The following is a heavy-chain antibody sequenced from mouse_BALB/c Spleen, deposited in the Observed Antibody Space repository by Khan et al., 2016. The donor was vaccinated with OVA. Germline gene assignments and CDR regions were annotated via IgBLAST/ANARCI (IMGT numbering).Heavy chain of an antibody. CDR1: GYSITSGYG. J-gene: IGHJ2*01. V-gene: IGHV3-2*02. CDR3: VITARIKY. CDR2: ISYSGST. Sequence: QLEESGPGLVKPSQSLSLTCTVTGYSITSGYGWNWIRQFPGNKLEWMGYISYSGSTNYNPSLKSRISITRDTSKNQFFLQLNSVTTEDTATYYCVITARIKYWGQGTTLTVSS. D-gene: IGHD1-2*01.